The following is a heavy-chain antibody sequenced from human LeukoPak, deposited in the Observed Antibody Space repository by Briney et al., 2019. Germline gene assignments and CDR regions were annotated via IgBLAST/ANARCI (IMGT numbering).Heavy chain of an antibody. D-gene: IGHD3-22*01. J-gene: IGHJ6*02. Sequence: KTGGSLRLSCAASGFTFSSYSMNWIRQAPGKGLEWVSSISSSTSYIYYADSVKGRFTISKDNAKNSLYLQMNSLRAEDTALYHCARVAYYYDSSGYRNYGMDVWGQGTTVTVSS. CDR2: ISSSTSYI. V-gene: IGHV3-21*04. CDR3: ARVAYYYDSSGYRNYGMDV. CDR1: GFTFSSYS.